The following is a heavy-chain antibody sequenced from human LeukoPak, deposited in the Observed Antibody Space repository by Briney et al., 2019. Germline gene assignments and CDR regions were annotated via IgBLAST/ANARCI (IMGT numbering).Heavy chain of an antibody. CDR1: GDSISSYY. J-gene: IGHJ4*02. CDR2: IYYSGST. V-gene: IGHV4-59*01. CDR3: ARGEYYFDY. Sequence: SETLSLPCSVSGDSISSYYWSWIRQPPGKGLEWIGFIYYSGSTNYNPSLKSRVIMSVDTSKNQFSLKLSSVTAADTAVYYCARGEYYFDYWGQGTLVTVSS. D-gene: IGHD3-10*01.